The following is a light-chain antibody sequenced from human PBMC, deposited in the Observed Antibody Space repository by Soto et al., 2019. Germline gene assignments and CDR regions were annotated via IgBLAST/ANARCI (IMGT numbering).Light chain of an antibody. CDR2: AAS. V-gene: IGKV1-39*01. J-gene: IGKJ3*01. Sequence: DIQMTQSPSSLSASVGDRVTITCRASQSIGFYLNWYQQKPGKAPNLLIYAASSLQSGVPSRFSGSGSGTDFTLTISSLQPEDFATDYCQQSFNTLFTFGPGTRVDSK. CDR1: QSIGFY. CDR3: QQSFNTLFT.